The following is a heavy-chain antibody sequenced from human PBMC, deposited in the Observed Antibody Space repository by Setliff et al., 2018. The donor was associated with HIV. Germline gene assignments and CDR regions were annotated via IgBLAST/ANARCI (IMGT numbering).Heavy chain of an antibody. V-gene: IGHV3-48*01. CDR3: ARDGRIGVDY. CDR1: GFTFSSYS. CDR2: ISSSSSTI. Sequence: QPGGSLRLSCAASGFTFSSYSMNWVRQAPGKGLEWVSYISSSSSTIYYADSVKGRFTISRDNAKNSLYLQMNSLRAEDTAVYYCARDGRIGVDYWGQGTLVTVSS. J-gene: IGHJ4*02. D-gene: IGHD1-26*01.